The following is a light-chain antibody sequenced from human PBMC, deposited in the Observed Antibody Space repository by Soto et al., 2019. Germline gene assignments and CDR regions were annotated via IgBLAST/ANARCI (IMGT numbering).Light chain of an antibody. CDR1: QGISSY. J-gene: IGKJ1*01. Sequence: AIRMTQSPSSLSASTGYRVTITCRASQGISSYLAWYQQKPVKAPKLLIYAASTLQSGVPSRFSGSGSGTDFTLTISCLQSEDFATYYCQQYYSYPWTFGQGTKVEIK. CDR2: AAS. V-gene: IGKV1-8*01. CDR3: QQYYSYPWT.